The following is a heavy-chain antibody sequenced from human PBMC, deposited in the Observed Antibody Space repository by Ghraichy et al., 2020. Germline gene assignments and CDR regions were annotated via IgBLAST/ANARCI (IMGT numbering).Heavy chain of an antibody. J-gene: IGHJ4*02. CDR3: ARVPVAGKEVMDY. Sequence: VKVSCKASGGTFSSYAISWVRQAPGQGLEWMGRIIPILGIANYAQKFQGRVTITADKSTSTAYMELSSLRSEDTAVYYCARVPVAGKEVMDYWGQGTLVTVSS. CDR2: IIPILGIA. V-gene: IGHV1-69*04. CDR1: GGTFSSYA. D-gene: IGHD6-19*01.